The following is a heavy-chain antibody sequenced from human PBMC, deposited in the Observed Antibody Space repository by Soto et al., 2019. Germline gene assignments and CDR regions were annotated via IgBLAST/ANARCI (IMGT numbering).Heavy chain of an antibody. J-gene: IGHJ4*02. CDR1: GFTFDDYA. CDR3: AKDRDNSGSYYDY. D-gene: IGHD1-26*01. CDR2: ISWNSGSI. V-gene: IGHV3-9*01. Sequence: GGSLRLSCAASGFTFDDYAMHWVRHAPGKGLEWVSGISWNSGSIGYADSVKGRFTISRDNAKNSLYLQMNSLRAEDTALYYCAKDRDNSGSYYDYWGQGTLVTVSS.